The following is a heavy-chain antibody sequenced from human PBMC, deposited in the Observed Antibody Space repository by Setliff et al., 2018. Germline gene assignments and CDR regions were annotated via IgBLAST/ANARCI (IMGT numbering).Heavy chain of an antibody. J-gene: IGHJ4*02. CDR1: GDSISSSRYY. CDR2: IYYSGPT. CDR3: ATTGTYRYFDY. D-gene: IGHD1-1*01. V-gene: IGHV4-39*01. Sequence: PSETLSLTCTVSGDSISSSRYYWAWIRQPPGKGLEWIGNIYYSGPTYSNPSLKSRVTMSVDTSKNQFSLRLNSVTASDTAVYYCATTGTYRYFDYWGQGTLVTVSS.